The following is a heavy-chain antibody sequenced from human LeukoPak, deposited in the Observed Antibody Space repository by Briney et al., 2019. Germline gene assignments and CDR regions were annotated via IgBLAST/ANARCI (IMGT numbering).Heavy chain of an antibody. J-gene: IGHJ4*02. CDR1: GYTFTSYG. CDR3: ARDFRYSSPYQFDY. D-gene: IGHD6-6*01. Sequence: GASVKVSCKASGYTFTSYGISWVRQAPGQGLEWMGWISAYNGNTNYAQKLQGRVTMTTDTSTSTAYMELRSLRSDDTAVYYCARDFRYSSPYQFDYWGQGTLVTVSS. CDR2: ISAYNGNT. V-gene: IGHV1-18*01.